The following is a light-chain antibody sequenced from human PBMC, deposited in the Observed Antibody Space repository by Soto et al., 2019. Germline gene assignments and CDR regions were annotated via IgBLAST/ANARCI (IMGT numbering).Light chain of an antibody. CDR3: SSYTTSSPRV. CDR1: SSDIGIYKY. V-gene: IGLV2-14*01. CDR2: EVT. Sequence: QSALTQPASVSGSPGQSIAISCTGSSSDIGIYKYVSWYQQHPGKVPKLIIYEVTNRPSGVSNRFSGSKSGNTASLTISGLQAEDEADYYCSSYTTSSPRVFG. J-gene: IGLJ2*01.